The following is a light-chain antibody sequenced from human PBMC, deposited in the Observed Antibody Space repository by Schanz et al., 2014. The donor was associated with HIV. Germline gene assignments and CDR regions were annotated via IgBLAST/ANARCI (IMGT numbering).Light chain of an antibody. CDR3: QQYATSPWT. Sequence: EIVLTQFPDTLSLSPGERATLSCRASQTVNTNYLAWYQQKPGQAPRLLIYDASNRATGIPDRFSGRGSGTDFTLTISRLESEDFAVYYCQQYATSPWTFGQGTKVDVK. J-gene: IGKJ1*01. CDR1: QTVNTNY. CDR2: DAS. V-gene: IGKV3-20*01.